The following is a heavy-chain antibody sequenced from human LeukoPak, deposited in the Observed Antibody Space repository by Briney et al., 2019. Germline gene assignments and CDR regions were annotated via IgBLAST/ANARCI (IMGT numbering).Heavy chain of an antibody. CDR2: IHYSGNT. Sequence: SETLSLTCTVSGGSISSYYWSWIRQPPGKGLEWIGYIHYSGNTIFNPSLKSRVTISVDTSKNQFSLNLSSVTAADTAVYYCARDKQPGDYWGQGTLVTVSS. D-gene: IGHD5-18*01. J-gene: IGHJ4*02. CDR3: ARDKQPGDY. V-gene: IGHV4-59*01. CDR1: GGSISSYY.